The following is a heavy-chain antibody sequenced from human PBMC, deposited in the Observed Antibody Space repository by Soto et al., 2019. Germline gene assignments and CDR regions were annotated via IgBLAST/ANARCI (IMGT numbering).Heavy chain of an antibody. CDR1: GYTFTGYY. D-gene: IGHD6-19*01. CDR2: INPNSGGT. V-gene: IGHV1-2*04. CDR3: AREQAVAGLGYYYYGMDV. J-gene: IGHJ6*02. Sequence: ASVKVSCKASGYTFTGYYMHWVRQAPGQGLEWMGWINPNSGGTNYAQKFQGWVTMTRDTSISTAYMELSRLRSDDTAVYYCAREQAVAGLGYYYYGMDVWGQGTTVTVSS.